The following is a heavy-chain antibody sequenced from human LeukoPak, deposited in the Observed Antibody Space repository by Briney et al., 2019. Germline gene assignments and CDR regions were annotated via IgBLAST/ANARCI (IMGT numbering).Heavy chain of an antibody. V-gene: IGHV4-59*01. CDR1: GGSISSYY. Sequence: SETLSLTCTVSGGSISSYYWSWIRQPPGKGLEWIGYIYYSGSTNYNPSLKSRVTISVDTSKNQFSLKLSSVTAADTAVYYCARTIIAVAGLWFDPWGQGTLVTVSS. D-gene: IGHD6-19*01. CDR3: ARTIIAVAGLWFDP. J-gene: IGHJ5*02. CDR2: IYYSGST.